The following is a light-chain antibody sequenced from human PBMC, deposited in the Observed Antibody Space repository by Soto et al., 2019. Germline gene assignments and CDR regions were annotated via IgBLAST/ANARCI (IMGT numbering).Light chain of an antibody. J-gene: IGKJ2*01. CDR1: QDIGNS. CDR3: QQNDNFPFT. V-gene: IGKV1-33*01. CDR2: DAN. Sequence: DIQMTQSPSSLSASVGDRVTITCQASQDIGNSLNWYQQKPGKAPRLLIYDANNLDTGVPSMFSGGGSGTHFSLTISSVQSEDVATYYCQQNDNFPFTFGLGTKLEIK.